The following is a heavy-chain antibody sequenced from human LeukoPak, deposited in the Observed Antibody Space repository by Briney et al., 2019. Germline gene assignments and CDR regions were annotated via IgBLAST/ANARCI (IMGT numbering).Heavy chain of an antibody. V-gene: IGHV3-33*01. CDR3: AGSGSHNWFDP. J-gene: IGHJ5*02. D-gene: IGHD1-26*01. CDR1: GFTFSSYG. CDR2: IWYDGSNK. Sequence: GGSLRLSCATSGFTFSSYGFHWVRQAPIKGLEWVAVIWYDGSNKYYADSVKGRFTISRDDSKNTLYLQMNSLRAEDTAVYYCAGSGSHNWFDPWGQGTLVTVSS.